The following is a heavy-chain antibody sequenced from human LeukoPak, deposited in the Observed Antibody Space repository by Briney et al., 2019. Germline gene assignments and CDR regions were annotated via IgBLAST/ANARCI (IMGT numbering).Heavy chain of an antibody. D-gene: IGHD3-16*01. Sequence: QPGGSLRLSCAASGFTFSSYWMNWARQAPGKGLEWVASINHNGNVNYYVDSVKGRFIISRDNAKNSLYLQMSNLRAEDTAVYFCARGGGLGVWGQGATVTVSS. CDR1: GFTFSSYW. CDR3: ARGGGLGV. V-gene: IGHV3-7*03. J-gene: IGHJ6*02. CDR2: INHNGNVN.